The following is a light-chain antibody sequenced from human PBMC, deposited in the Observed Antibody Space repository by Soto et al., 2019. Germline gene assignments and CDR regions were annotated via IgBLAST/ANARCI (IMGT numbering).Light chain of an antibody. CDR1: SSDVGGYNF. J-gene: IGLJ3*02. CDR3: SSYTSSSTV. CDR2: EVS. Sequence: QSALTQPPSVSGSPGQSITISCTGTSSDVGGYNFVSWYQQHPGKAPNLMIYEVSNRPSGVANRFSGSKSGNTASLTISGLQAEDEADYYCSSYTSSSTVFGGGTKLTVL. V-gene: IGLV2-14*01.